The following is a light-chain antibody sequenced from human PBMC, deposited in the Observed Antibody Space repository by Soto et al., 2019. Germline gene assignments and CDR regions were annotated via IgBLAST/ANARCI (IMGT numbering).Light chain of an antibody. CDR2: AAS. J-gene: IGKJ1*01. CDR1: QSISLY. Sequence: DIQMTQSPSSLSASVGDRFTITCRAIQSISLYLNWYQHKPGKAPKLLINAASSLERGVPSRFSGGGSGTDFTLNISSLQPDDFATYYCQQNYRATPWTFGQGTKVEVK. CDR3: QQNYRATPWT. V-gene: IGKV1-39*01.